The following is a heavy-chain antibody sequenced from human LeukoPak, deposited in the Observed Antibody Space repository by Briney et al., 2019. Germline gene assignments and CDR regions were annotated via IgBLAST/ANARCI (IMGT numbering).Heavy chain of an antibody. CDR2: ISGDGGNK. D-gene: IGHD2-15*01. V-gene: IGHV3-30*02. J-gene: IGHJ3*02. CDR3: AKDGGSAPDTFYI. CDR1: GFTFNSYV. Sequence: GGSLRLSCAASGFTFNSYVMHWVRQAPGKGLEWLASISGDGGNKYYADSVKGRFTISRDNSKNSLYLQMNSLRAEDTAVCYCAKDGGSAPDTFYIWGQGTMFTVSS.